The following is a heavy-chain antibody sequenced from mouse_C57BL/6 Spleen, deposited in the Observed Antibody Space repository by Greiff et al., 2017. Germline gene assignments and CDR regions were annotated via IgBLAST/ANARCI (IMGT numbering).Heavy chain of an antibody. J-gene: IGHJ3*01. Sequence: EVQLQQSGAELVRPGASVKLSCTASGFNIKDYYMHWVKQRPEQGLEWIGRLDPEDGDTEYAPKFQGKATMTADTSSNTAYLQLSSLTSEDTAVYYCTSLITTVVAKGWFAYWGQGTLVTVSA. D-gene: IGHD1-1*01. CDR3: TSLITTVVAKGWFAY. V-gene: IGHV14-1*01. CDR2: LDPEDGDT. CDR1: GFNIKDYY.